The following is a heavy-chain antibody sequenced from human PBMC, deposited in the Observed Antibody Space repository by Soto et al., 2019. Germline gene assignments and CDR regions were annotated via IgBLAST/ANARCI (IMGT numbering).Heavy chain of an antibody. CDR3: TRVATAFGHNWVDR. CDR1: GFTFGDYT. D-gene: IGHD2-21*02. V-gene: IGHV3-49*04. CDR2: IRSKAYGGTS. Sequence: SLILSCTASGFTFGDYTMSWVRQAPGKGLEWVGFIRSKAYGGTSEYAASVKDRLTISRDDSKSIAYLQMNSLKTEDTAVYYCTRVATAFGHNWVDRWGQGTRVTVCS. J-gene: IGHJ5*02.